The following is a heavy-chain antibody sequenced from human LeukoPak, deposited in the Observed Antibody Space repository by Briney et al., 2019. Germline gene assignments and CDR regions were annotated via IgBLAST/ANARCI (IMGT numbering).Heavy chain of an antibody. CDR3: ARRPGGYGDLNWFDP. Sequence: PSETLSLTCTVSGGSISSSSYYWGWIRQPPGKGLEWIGSIYYSGSTYYNPSLKSRVTISVDTSKNQFPLKLSSVTAADTAVYYCARRPGGYGDLNWFDPWGQGTLVTVSS. J-gene: IGHJ5*02. V-gene: IGHV4-39*06. D-gene: IGHD4-17*01. CDR1: GGSISSSSYY. CDR2: IYYSGST.